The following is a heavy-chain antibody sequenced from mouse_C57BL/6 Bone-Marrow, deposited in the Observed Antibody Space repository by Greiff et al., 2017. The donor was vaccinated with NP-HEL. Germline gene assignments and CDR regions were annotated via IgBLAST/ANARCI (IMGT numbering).Heavy chain of an antibody. Sequence: QVQLQQSGAELARPGASVKLSCKASGYTFTSYGISWVKQRTGQGLEWIGEIYPRSGNTYYNEKFKGKATLTADKSSSTAYMEIRSLTSEDSAVYFCARDRDGRYFDVWGTGTTVTVSS. D-gene: IGHD3-2*01. J-gene: IGHJ1*03. CDR3: ARDRDGRYFDV. CDR1: GYTFTSYG. V-gene: IGHV1-81*01. CDR2: IYPRSGNT.